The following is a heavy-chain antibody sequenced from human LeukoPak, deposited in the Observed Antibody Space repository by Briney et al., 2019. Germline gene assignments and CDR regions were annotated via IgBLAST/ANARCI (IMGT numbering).Heavy chain of an antibody. V-gene: IGHV3-23*01. CDR1: GFTFSSYA. Sequence: GGSLRLSCAASGFTFSSYAMSWVRQAPGKGLEWVSGISGSGDNTYYADSVKGRFTISSDNSKNTLYVQVNSLGTEDTAAYYCAKGSYYDSSGSFYFDYWGQGTLVTVSS. CDR3: AKGSYYDSSGSFYFDY. D-gene: IGHD3-22*01. J-gene: IGHJ4*02. CDR2: ISGSGDNT.